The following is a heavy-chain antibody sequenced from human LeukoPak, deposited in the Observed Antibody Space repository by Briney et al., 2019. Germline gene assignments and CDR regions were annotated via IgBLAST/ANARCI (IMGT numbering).Heavy chain of an antibody. J-gene: IGHJ4*02. CDR2: ISSSSSYI. D-gene: IGHD3-9*01. CDR1: GFTFSSYW. CDR3: ARATTYDILTGYFDY. V-gene: IGHV3-21*01. Sequence: GGSLRLSCAASGFTFSSYWMSWVRQAPGKGLEWVSSISSSSSYIHYADSVKGRFTISRDNAKNSLFLQMNSLRAEDTAVYYCARATTYDILTGYFDYWGQGTLVTVSS.